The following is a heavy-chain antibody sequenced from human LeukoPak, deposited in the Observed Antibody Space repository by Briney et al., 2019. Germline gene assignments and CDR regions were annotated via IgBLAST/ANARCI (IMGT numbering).Heavy chain of an antibody. J-gene: IGHJ4*02. D-gene: IGHD5-24*01. CDR1: GGSFSGYY. Sequence: PSETLSLTCAVYGGSFSGYYWSWIRQPPGKGLEWIGEINHSGSTNYNPSLKSRVTISVDTSKNQFSLKLSSVTAADTAVYYCARFDEEMATIFDYWGQGTLVTVSS. V-gene: IGHV4-34*01. CDR3: ARFDEEMATIFDY. CDR2: INHSGST.